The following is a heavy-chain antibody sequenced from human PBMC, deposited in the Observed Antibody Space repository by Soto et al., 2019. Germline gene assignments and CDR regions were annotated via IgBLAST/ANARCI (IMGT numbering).Heavy chain of an antibody. J-gene: IGHJ6*02. D-gene: IGHD5-12*01. CDR3: ARDRGGYNFPYYYYYGMDV. V-gene: IGHV4-30-4*01. CDR1: GGSISSGDYY. Sequence: PSETLSLTCTVSGGSISSGDYYWSWIRQPPGKGLEWIGYIYYSGSTYYNPSLKSRVTISVDTSKNQFSLKLSSVTAADTAVYYCARDRGGYNFPYYYYYGMDVWGQGTTVTV. CDR2: IYYSGST.